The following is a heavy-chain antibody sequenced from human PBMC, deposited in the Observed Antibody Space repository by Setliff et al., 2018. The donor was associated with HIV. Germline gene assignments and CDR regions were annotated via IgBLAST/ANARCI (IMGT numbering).Heavy chain of an antibody. D-gene: IGHD1-1*01. V-gene: IGHV3-23*01. CDR3: ARRKLEVWVNDYYSYYLDV. CDR2: ISGSGDST. CDR1: GFTFSSYA. J-gene: IGHJ6*03. Sequence: PGGSLRLSCAASGFTFSSYAMSWVRQAPGKGLEWVSGISGSGDSTYYADSVKGRFTISRDNSKNTLYLQMNSLTVEDTAVYYCARRKLEVWVNDYYSYYLDVWGKGTTVTVSS.